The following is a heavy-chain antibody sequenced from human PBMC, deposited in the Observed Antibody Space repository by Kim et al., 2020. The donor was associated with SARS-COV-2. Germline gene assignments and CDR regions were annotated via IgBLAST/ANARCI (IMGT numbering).Heavy chain of an antibody. CDR2: SNGGSP. V-gene: IGHV3-64D*09. Sequence: SNGGSPYYADSLKGRFTISRDNSKNTLYLQMSSLRAEDTAVYYCVKELLLGGQGTLVTVSS. CDR3: VKELLL. J-gene: IGHJ4*02.